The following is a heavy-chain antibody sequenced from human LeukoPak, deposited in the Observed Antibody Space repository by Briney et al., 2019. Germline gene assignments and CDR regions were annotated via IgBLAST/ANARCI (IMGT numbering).Heavy chain of an antibody. J-gene: IGHJ4*02. CDR1: GGSISSSSYY. Sequence: SETLSLTCTVSGGSISSSSYYWGWIRQPPGKGLEWIGSIYYSGSTYYNPSLKSRVTISVDTSKNQFSLKLSSVTAADTAVYYCARPASGGYDFYFDYWGQGTLVTVST. CDR3: ARPASGGYDFYFDY. V-gene: IGHV4-39*01. CDR2: IYYSGST. D-gene: IGHD5-12*01.